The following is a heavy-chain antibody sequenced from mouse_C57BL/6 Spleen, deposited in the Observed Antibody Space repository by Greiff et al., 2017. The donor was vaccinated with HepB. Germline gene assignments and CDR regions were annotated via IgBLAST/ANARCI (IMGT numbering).Heavy chain of an antibody. D-gene: IGHD3-3*01. CDR1: GYTFTDYE. V-gene: IGHV1-15*01. CDR3: TRSGTGSLDY. J-gene: IGHJ2*01. Sequence: QVQLKESGAELVRPGASVTLSCKASGYTFTDYEMHWVKQTPVHGLEWIGAIDPETGGTAYNQKFKGKAILTADKSSSTAYMELRSLTSEDSAVYYCTRSGTGSLDYWGQGTTLTVSS. CDR2: IDPETGGT.